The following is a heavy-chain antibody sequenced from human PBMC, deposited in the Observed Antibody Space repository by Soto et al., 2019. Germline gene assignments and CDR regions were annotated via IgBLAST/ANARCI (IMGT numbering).Heavy chain of an antibody. V-gene: IGHV4-34*01. CDR1: GGSFSGYY. Sequence: SETLSLTCAVYGGSFSGYYWSWIRQPPGKGLEWIGEINHSGSTNYNPSLKSRVTISVDTSKNQFSLKLSSVTAADTAVYYCARASNKRGRSYGPDYWGRGALATVSS. D-gene: IGHD5-18*01. J-gene: IGHJ4*02. CDR2: INHSGST. CDR3: ARASNKRGRSYGPDY.